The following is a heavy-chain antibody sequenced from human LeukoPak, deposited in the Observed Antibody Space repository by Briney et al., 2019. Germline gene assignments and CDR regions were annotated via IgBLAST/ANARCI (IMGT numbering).Heavy chain of an antibody. D-gene: IGHD3-22*01. CDR1: GYTFTSYY. CDR2: INPSGGRT. Sequence: ASVKVSCKASGYTFTSYYMHWVRQAPGQGLEWMGIINPSGGRTTYAQKSQGRVTMTSDTSTSTVYLELSSLISEDTAVYYRARDDSSGPQVYWGQGTLVIVSS. J-gene: IGHJ4*02. V-gene: IGHV1-46*01. CDR3: ARDDSSGPQVY.